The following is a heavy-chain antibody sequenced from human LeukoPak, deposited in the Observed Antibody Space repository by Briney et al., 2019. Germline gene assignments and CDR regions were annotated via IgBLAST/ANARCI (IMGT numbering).Heavy chain of an antibody. CDR3: ARVVGRYCSSTSCYIDY. J-gene: IGHJ4*02. CDR2: IYDSGST. Sequence: KSSETLSLTCTVSGGSVTTYYWSWIRRPPGKGLEWIGYIYDSGSTNYNPSLKSRVTISEDTSKRQFSLKLRSVTAADTAVYYCARVVGRYCSSTSCYIDYWGQGTLVTVSS. CDR1: GGSVTTYY. V-gene: IGHV4-59*02. D-gene: IGHD2-2*02.